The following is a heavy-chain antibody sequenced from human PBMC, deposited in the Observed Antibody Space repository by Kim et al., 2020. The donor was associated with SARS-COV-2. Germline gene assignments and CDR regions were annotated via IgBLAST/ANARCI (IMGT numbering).Heavy chain of an antibody. CDR1: GFTFSSYG. CDR3: AKEHNQLLWFGELSDFD. J-gene: IGHJ4*01. CDR2: ISYDGSNK. Sequence: GGSLRLSCAASGFTFSSYGMHWVRQAPGKGLEWVAVISYDGSNKYYADSVKGRFTISRDNSKNTLYLQMNSLRAEDTAVYYCAKEHNQLLWFGELSDFD. D-gene: IGHD3-10*01. V-gene: IGHV3-30*18.